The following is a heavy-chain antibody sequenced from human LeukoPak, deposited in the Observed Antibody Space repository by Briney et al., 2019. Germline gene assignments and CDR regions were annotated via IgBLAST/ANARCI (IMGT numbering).Heavy chain of an antibody. CDR3: ARDLETVTTYYFDY. J-gene: IGHJ4*02. CDR1: GFTFSDYY. CDR2: ISSSGSTI. Sequence: GGSLRLSCAASGFTFSDYYMSWIRQAPGKGLEWVSYISSSGSTIYYADSVKGRFTISRDNAKNSLYLQMNSLRAEDTAVYYCARDLETVTTYYFDYWGQGTLVTVSS. D-gene: IGHD4-17*01. V-gene: IGHV3-11*01.